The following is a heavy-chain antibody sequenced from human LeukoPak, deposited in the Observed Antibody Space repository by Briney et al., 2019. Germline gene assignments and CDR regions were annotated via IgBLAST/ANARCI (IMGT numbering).Heavy chain of an antibody. D-gene: IGHD3-10*01. CDR1: RFTVRSNY. V-gene: IGHV3-66*01. CDR3: ARGTVTMVDY. J-gene: IGHJ4*02. CDR2: IYSGGST. Sequence: GGSLPLSCLASRFTVRSNYMRWVRQAPGRGLEWVSVIYSGGSTYYADSVKGRFTISRDNSKNTLFLQMNSLRAGDTAVYYCARGTVTMVDYWGQGTLVTVSS.